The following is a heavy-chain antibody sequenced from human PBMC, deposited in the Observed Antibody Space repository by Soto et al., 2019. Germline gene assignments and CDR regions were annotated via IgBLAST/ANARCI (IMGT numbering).Heavy chain of an antibody. CDR2: VYHSGYT. V-gene: IGHV4-4*02. CDR3: ASSNNYNWFDP. CDR1: GASISSSTW. J-gene: IGHJ5*02. Sequence: SETLSLTCTVSGASISSSTWWSWVRQPPGRGLEWIGEVYHSGYTKCNPSLKSRVTVSVDKSKNQLTLNLSSVTAADTAVYFCASSNNYNWFDPWGQGTLVTVSS. D-gene: IGHD1-20*01.